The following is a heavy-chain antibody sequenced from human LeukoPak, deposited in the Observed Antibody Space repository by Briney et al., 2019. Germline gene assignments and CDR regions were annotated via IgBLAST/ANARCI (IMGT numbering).Heavy chain of an antibody. D-gene: IGHD2-2*01. CDR1: GFTFDDYA. CDR2: ISWNSGSI. V-gene: IGHV3-9*03. Sequence: GGSLRLSCAASGFTFDDYAMHWVRQAPGKGLEWVSGISWNSGSIGYADSVKGRFTISRDNAKNSLYLQMNSLRAEDMALYYCAKDIHAAAPVGAFDIWGQGTMVTVSS. CDR3: AKDIHAAAPVGAFDI. J-gene: IGHJ3*02.